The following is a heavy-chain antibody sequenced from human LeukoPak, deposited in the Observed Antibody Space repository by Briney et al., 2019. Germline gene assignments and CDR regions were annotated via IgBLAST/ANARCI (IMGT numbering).Heavy chain of an antibody. Sequence: SETLSLTCSVSGGXISSYYWSWIRQPPGKGLEWIGYIYYSGSTNYNPSLKSRVTISVDTSKNQFSLKLSSVIAADTAAYYCARHESSVVPSSFDYWGQGTLVTVSS. CDR2: IYYSGST. CDR3: ARHESSVVPSSFDY. V-gene: IGHV4-59*08. D-gene: IGHD2-2*01. CDR1: GGXISSYY. J-gene: IGHJ4*02.